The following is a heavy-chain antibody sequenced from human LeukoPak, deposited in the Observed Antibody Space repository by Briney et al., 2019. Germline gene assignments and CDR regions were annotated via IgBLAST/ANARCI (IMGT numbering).Heavy chain of an antibody. Sequence: QSGGSLRLSCAASGFTFSSYAMSWVRQAPGKGLEWVSAISGSGGSTYYADSVKGRFTISRDNSKNTLYLQMNSLRAEDTAIYYCAKEVYDSSGYYDYWGQGTLVTVSS. CDR1: GFTFSSYA. CDR2: ISGSGGST. CDR3: AKEVYDSSGYYDY. J-gene: IGHJ4*02. D-gene: IGHD3-22*01. V-gene: IGHV3-23*01.